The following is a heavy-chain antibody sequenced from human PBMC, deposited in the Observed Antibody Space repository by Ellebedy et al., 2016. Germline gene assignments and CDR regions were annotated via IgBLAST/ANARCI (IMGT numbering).Heavy chain of an antibody. D-gene: IGHD3-9*01. Sequence: SETLSLTCTVSGGSINNYYWSWIRQAPGKGLEWLGYVSNTGSTNYNPSLKSRVPISVDTSKNQFSLKLNSISAADTGVYYCARGLTGYLNWFDPWGQGTLVTVSS. V-gene: IGHV4-59*01. CDR2: VSNTGST. CDR1: GGSINNYY. J-gene: IGHJ5*02. CDR3: ARGLTGYLNWFDP.